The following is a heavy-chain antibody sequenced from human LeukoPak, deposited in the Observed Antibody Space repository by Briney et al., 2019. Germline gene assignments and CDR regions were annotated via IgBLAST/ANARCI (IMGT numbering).Heavy chain of an antibody. J-gene: IGHJ3*02. D-gene: IGHD3-22*01. CDR2: IYYSGST. Sequence: SQTLSLTCTVSGGSISSGRYYWSWIRQHPGKGLEWIGYIYYSGSTYYNPSLKSRVTISVDTSKNQFSLKLSSVTAADTAVYYCARVYYYDSSGYLYAFDIWGQGTMVTVSS. CDR1: GGSISSGRYY. CDR3: ARVYYYDSSGYLYAFDI. V-gene: IGHV4-31*03.